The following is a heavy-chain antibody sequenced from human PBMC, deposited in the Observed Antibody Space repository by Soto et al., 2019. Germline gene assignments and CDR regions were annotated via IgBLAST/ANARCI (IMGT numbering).Heavy chain of an antibody. J-gene: IGHJ3*02. Sequence: GGSLRLSCAASGFICSSYDMSWVRQAPGKGLEWVSTILVSGSTHYEDSVKGRFTISRDGSKNTLYLQMNSLTAGDTAVYYCAKATATGGGAFDIYGQGTMVTVSS. V-gene: IGHV3-23*01. D-gene: IGHD2-8*02. CDR3: AKATATGGGAFDI. CDR2: ILVSGST. CDR1: GFICSSYD.